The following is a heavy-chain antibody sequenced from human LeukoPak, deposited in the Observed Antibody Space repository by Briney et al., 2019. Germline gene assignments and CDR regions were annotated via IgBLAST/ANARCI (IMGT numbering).Heavy chain of an antibody. Sequence: ASVKVSCKASGYTFTSYGISWVRQAPGQGLEWMGWISAYNGNTNYAQKLQGRVIMTTDTSTSTAYMELRSLRSDDTAVYYCARVPGNIVVPIEGYWGQGTLVTVSS. V-gene: IGHV1-18*01. CDR3: ARVPGNIVVPIEGY. CDR1: GYTFTSYG. D-gene: IGHD2-21*01. J-gene: IGHJ4*02. CDR2: ISAYNGNT.